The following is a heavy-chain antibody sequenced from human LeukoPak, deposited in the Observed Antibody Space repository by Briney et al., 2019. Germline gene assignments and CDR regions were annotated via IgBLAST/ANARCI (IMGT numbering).Heavy chain of an antibody. D-gene: IGHD3-22*01. Sequence: SETLSLTCTVSGGSISSSSYYWGWIRQPPGKGLEWIGSIYYSGSTYYNPSLKSRVSISVDTSKNQFSLNLSSVTAADTAVYYCARLYYDSSGYYQICYFDYWGQGTLVTVSS. CDR1: GGSISSSSYY. CDR3: ARLYYDSSGYYQICYFDY. J-gene: IGHJ4*02. CDR2: IYYSGST. V-gene: IGHV4-39*01.